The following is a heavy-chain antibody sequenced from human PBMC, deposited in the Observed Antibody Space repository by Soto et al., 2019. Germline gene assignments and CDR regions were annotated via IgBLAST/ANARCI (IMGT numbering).Heavy chain of an antibody. V-gene: IGHV4-39*01. CDR1: GGSISSSSYY. Sequence: SETLSLTCTVSGGSISSSSYYWGWIRQPPGKGLEWIGSIYYSGSTYYNPSLKSRVTISVDTSKNQFSLKLSSATAADTAVYYCARRLYYDSSGFEGGGMDVWGQGTTVTVSS. CDR2: IYYSGST. D-gene: IGHD3-22*01. J-gene: IGHJ6*02. CDR3: ARRLYYDSSGFEGGGMDV.